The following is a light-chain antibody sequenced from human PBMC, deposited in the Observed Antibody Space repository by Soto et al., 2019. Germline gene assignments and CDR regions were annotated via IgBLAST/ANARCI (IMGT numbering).Light chain of an antibody. V-gene: IGKV3-20*01. Sequence: EIVLTQSPGTLSLSPGERGTLSCRASQSVSRSYLAWYQQKPGQGPRLLIYGATSRAPGIPDRFSGSGSGTDFTLTISRLEPEDFAVYYWQQYGSSPLTFGQGTKVEVK. J-gene: IGKJ1*01. CDR1: QSVSRSY. CDR2: GAT. CDR3: QQYGSSPLT.